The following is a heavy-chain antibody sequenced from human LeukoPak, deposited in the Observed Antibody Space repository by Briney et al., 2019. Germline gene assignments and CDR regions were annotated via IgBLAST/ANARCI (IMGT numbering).Heavy chain of an antibody. CDR3: AASSVDTAMVPTFDY. D-gene: IGHD5-18*01. Sequence: AASVKVSCKASGYTFTGYYMHWVRQAPGQGLEWMGWINPNSGGTNYAQKFQGRVTMTRDTSISTAYMELSRLRSDDTAVYYCAASSVDTAMVPTFDYWGQGTLVTVSS. CDR1: GYTFTGYY. CDR2: INPNSGGT. V-gene: IGHV1-2*02. J-gene: IGHJ4*02.